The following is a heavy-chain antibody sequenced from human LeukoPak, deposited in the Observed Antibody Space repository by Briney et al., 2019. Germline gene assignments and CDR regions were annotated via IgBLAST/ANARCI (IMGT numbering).Heavy chain of an antibody. CDR1: GGSISSGRYY. Sequence: SQTLSLTCIVSGGSISSGRYYWRWIRQHPGKGLEWIGYIYNSGSTYYNPSLKSRVTISVDTSKNQFSLELSSVPVADTAIYYCARGGPRYFDPIDFWGQGTLVTVSS. D-gene: IGHD3-9*01. CDR2: IYNSGST. CDR3: ARGGPRYFDPIDF. V-gene: IGHV4-31*03. J-gene: IGHJ4*02.